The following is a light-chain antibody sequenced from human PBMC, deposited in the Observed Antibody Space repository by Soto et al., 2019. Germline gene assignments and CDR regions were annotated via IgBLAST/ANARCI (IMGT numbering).Light chain of an antibody. CDR1: SSNIGAGYD. CDR3: QSYDSSLSGVV. CDR2: GNS. V-gene: IGLV1-40*01. Sequence: QSVLTQPPSVSGAPGQRVTISCTGSSSNIGAGYDVSWYQQLPGTAPKLLIYGNSNRPSGVPDRFSGSKSGTSASLAITGLLAEDEADYYCQSYDSSLSGVVFGGGTKVTVL. J-gene: IGLJ2*01.